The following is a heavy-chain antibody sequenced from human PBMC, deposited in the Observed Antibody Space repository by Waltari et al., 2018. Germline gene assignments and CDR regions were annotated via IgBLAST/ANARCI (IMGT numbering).Heavy chain of an antibody. CDR1: GFTFSSYG. J-gene: IGHJ4*02. D-gene: IGHD3-9*01. V-gene: IGHV3-30*18. CDR3: AKVLYHDDILTGLDS. CDR2: ISYDGRNS. Sequence: QVQLVESGGGVVQPGRSLRLSCAASGFTFSSYGMHWVRQAPGKGLEWVAVISYDGRNSSTADPMKGLFTISRDNAKTSLKLQMDRLRSEDTAVYYCAKVLYHDDILTGLDSWGQGTLVTVSS.